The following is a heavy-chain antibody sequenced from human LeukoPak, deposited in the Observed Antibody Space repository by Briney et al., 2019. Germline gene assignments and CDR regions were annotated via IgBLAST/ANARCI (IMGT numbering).Heavy chain of an antibody. V-gene: IGHV3-23*01. CDR1: GFTFSSYA. D-gene: IGHD3-3*01. Sequence: GGSLRLSCAASGFTFSSYAMSWVRQAPGKGLEWVSAISGSGGSTYYADSVKGRFTISRDNSKNTLYLQMNSLRAEDTAVYYCAKDRRGITIFGVAMGVWGQGTTVTVSS. CDR3: AKDRRGITIFGVAMGV. J-gene: IGHJ6*02. CDR2: ISGSGGST.